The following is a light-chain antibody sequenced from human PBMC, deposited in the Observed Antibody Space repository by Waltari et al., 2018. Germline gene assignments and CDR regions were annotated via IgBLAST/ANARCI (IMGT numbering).Light chain of an antibody. CDR1: SRHSANV. CDR3: QTGGHGTWV. Sequence: QLVLTPSPSASASLRASVTHPPTLTSRHSANVIAWLQKRPEKCPRFVMKVNSDGSHSKGDEIPDRFSGSSSGAERYLTISSLQSEDEADYYCQTGGHGTWVFGGGTKLTVL. J-gene: IGLJ3*02. CDR2: VNSDGSH. V-gene: IGLV4-69*01.